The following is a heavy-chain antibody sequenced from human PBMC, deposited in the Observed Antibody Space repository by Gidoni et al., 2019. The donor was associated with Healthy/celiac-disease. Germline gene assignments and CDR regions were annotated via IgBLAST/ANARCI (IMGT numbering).Heavy chain of an antibody. J-gene: IGHJ4*02. CDR3: ARFLFYYDSSGYDD. V-gene: IGHV1-2*06. CDR1: GYNFTGYY. D-gene: IGHD3-22*01. Sequence: QVQLVQSGAEVKKPGASVKVSCKASGYNFTGYYMHWVRQAPGQGLEWMGRINPNSGGTNYAQKFQGRVTMTRDTSISTAYMELSRLRSDDTAVYYCARFLFYYDSSGYDDWGQGTLVTVSS. CDR2: INPNSGGT.